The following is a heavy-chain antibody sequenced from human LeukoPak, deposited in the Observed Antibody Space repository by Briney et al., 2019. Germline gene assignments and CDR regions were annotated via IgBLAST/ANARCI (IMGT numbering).Heavy chain of an antibody. Sequence: ASVKVSCKASGGTFSSYAISWVRQAPGQGLEWMGGIIPIFGTANYAQKFQGRVTITADESTSTAYMELSSLRSEDTAVYYCARGPGYYDSSGSYYYYYYYMDVWGKGTTVTVSS. J-gene: IGHJ6*03. V-gene: IGHV1-69*13. CDR3: ARGPGYYDSSGSYYYYYYYMDV. D-gene: IGHD3-22*01. CDR1: GGTFSSYA. CDR2: IIPIFGTA.